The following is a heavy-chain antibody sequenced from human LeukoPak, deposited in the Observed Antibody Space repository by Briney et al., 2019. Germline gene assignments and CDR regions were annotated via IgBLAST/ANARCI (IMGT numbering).Heavy chain of an antibody. CDR1: GFTFSSYA. V-gene: IGHV3-30*02. Sequence: GGSLRLSCAASGFTFSSYAMSWVRQAPGKGLEWVAFIRYDGSNKYYADSVKGRFTISRDNSKNTLYLQMNSLRAEDTAVYYCAKGTGGATVTTYWGQGTLVTVSS. CDR2: IRYDGSNK. D-gene: IGHD4-17*01. J-gene: IGHJ4*02. CDR3: AKGTGGATVTTY.